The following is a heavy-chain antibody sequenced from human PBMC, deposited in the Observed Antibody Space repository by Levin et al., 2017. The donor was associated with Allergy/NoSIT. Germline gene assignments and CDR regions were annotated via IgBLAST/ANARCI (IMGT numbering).Heavy chain of an antibody. D-gene: IGHD2-15*01. CDR3: AKGRDYCSGGSCLNWFDP. J-gene: IGHJ5*02. CDR2: ISWNSGSI. CDR1: GFTFDDNA. V-gene: IGHV3-9*01. Sequence: GGSLRLSCAASGFTFDDNAMHWVRQAPGKGLEWVSGISWNSGSIDYADSVKGRFTISRDNAKNSLYLQMNSLRAEDTALYYYAKGRDYCSGGSCLNWFDPWGQGTLVTVSS.